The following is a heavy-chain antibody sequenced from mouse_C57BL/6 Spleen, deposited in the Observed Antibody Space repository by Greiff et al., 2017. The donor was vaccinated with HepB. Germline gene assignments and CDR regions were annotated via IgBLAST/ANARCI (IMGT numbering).Heavy chain of an antibody. CDR2: IYPGDGDT. CDR1: GYAFSSSW. Sequence: QVHVKQSGPELVKPGASVKISCKASGYAFSSSWMNWVKQRPGKGLEWIGRIYPGDGDTNYNGKFKGKATLTADKSSSTAYMQLSSLTSEDSAVYFCASRDYYGSSLYYAMDYWGQGTSVTVSS. V-gene: IGHV1-82*01. D-gene: IGHD1-1*01. J-gene: IGHJ4*01. CDR3: ASRDYYGSSLYYAMDY.